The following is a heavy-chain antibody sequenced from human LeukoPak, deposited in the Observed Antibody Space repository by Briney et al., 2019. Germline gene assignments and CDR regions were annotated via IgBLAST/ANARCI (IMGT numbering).Heavy chain of an antibody. D-gene: IGHD3-10*01. V-gene: IGHV4-59*08. CDR1: GGSISSYY. CDR3: ARLSTYGSGSYYPTGFDY. Sequence: SETLSLTCTVSGGSISSYYWSWIRQPPGKGLGWIGYIYYSGSTNYNPSLKSRVTISVDTSKNQFSLKLSSVTAADTAVYYCARLSTYGSGSYYPTGFDYWGQGTLVTVSS. CDR2: IYYSGST. J-gene: IGHJ4*02.